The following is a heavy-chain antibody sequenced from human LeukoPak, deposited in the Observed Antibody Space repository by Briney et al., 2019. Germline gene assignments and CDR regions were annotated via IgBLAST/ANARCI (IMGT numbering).Heavy chain of an antibody. CDR3: ARNGGNSDFDY. Sequence: SETLSLACAVSGGSISSSSSNCWTWVRQPPGKGLEWIGEIYHSGATNYNPSLKSRVTMLLDKSKNQFSLNLNSVTAADTAVYYCARNGGNSDFDYWGQGTLVTVSS. V-gene: IGHV4-4*02. CDR1: GGSISSSSSNC. J-gene: IGHJ4*02. D-gene: IGHD4-23*01. CDR2: IYHSGAT.